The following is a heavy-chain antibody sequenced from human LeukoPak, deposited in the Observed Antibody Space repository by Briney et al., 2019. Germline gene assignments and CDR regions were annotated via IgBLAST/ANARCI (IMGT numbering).Heavy chain of an antibody. Sequence: SAKVSCKASGGTFSSYAISWVPQAPGQGLEWIGGIIPIFGTANYAQKFQGRVTITAAESTKTAYMELSSLRSEDTAVYYCARGPDIVLIESYMDVWGKGTTVIVSS. CDR2: IIPIFGTA. V-gene: IGHV1-69*13. CDR1: GGTFSSYA. D-gene: IGHD2-8*01. J-gene: IGHJ6*03. CDR3: ARGPDIVLIESYMDV.